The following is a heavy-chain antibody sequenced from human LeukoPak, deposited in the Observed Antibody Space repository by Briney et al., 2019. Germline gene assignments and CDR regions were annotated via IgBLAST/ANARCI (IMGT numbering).Heavy chain of an antibody. CDR1: GYSISSGYY. D-gene: IGHD5-12*01. V-gene: IGHV4-38-2*02. J-gene: IGHJ4*02. CDR2: LSHSGNT. Sequence: SSETLSLTCTVSGYSISSGYYWGWIRQPPGKDLEWIGSLSHSGNTYYNPSLKSRVTISLDTSKNQFSLNLTSVTAADTAVYYCARRLTATRAFEYWGQGTLVSVSS. CDR3: ARRLTATRAFEY.